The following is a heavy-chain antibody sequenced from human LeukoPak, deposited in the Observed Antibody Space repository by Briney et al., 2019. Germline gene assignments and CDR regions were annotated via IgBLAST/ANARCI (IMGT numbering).Heavy chain of an antibody. CDR1: GVTFSSCG. CDR3: TTKVIRGNSGDDYDD. V-gene: IGHV3-30*03. CDR2: ISSDGNDK. D-gene: IGHD5-12*01. J-gene: IGHJ4*02. Sequence: TGGSLRLSCAASGVTFSSCGMHWVRQAPGKGLEWVALISSDGNDKLCGVSVKGRFTISRDDSKSTLYLQKNSLRAEDTAVYYCTTKVIRGNSGDDYDDWGQGTLVTVSS.